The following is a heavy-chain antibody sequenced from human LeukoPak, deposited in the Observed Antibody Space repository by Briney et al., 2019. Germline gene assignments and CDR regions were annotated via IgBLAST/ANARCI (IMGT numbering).Heavy chain of an antibody. J-gene: IGHJ4*02. CDR2: ISSSSSYI. V-gene: IGHV3-21*01. Sequence: PGGSLRLSCAASGFTFSSYSMNWVRQAPGKGLEWVSSISSSSSYIYYADSVKGRFTISRDNAKNSLYLQMNSLRAEDTAVYYCARDSNYGSGSYYKGDYWGQGTLVTVSS. D-gene: IGHD3-10*01. CDR1: GFTFSSYS. CDR3: ARDSNYGSGSYYKGDY.